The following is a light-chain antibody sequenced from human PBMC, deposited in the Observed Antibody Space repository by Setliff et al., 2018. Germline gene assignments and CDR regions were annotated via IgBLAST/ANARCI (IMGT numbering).Light chain of an antibody. J-gene: IGLJ1*01. CDR2: EVT. Sequence: QSALAQPPSASGSPGQSVTISCTGTSSDVGGYNRVSRYQQYPGKAPKVMIYEVTKRPSGVPDHFSGSKSGNTASLTVSGLQAEDEGDYYCGSYAGYNNFYVFGTGTKVTVL. V-gene: IGLV2-8*01. CDR1: SSDVGGYNR. CDR3: GSYAGYNNFYV.